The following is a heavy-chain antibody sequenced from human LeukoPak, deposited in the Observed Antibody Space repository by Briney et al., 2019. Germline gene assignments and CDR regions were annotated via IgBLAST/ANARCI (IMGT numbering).Heavy chain of an antibody. Sequence: GGSLRLSRAASGVTFNNAWMSGGREAPGGGVEWISRIKSKTYGGTTEYDAPVKVRFTISRDDAESTLFLQMDSLTTEGTAVDYCTRDHFAWGQGTLVTVSS. D-gene: IGHD2/OR15-2a*01. CDR1: GVTFNNAW. V-gene: IGHV3-15*01. CDR3: TRDHFA. J-gene: IGHJ5*02. CDR2: IKSKTYGGTT.